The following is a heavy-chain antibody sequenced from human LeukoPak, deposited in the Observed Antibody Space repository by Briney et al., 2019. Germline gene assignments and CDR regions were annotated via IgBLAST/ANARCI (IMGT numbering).Heavy chain of an antibody. CDR3: ARAGGWDYAHFDI. V-gene: IGHV4-39*07. D-gene: IGHD4-17*01. CDR1: GGSISSSSYY. CDR2: IYYSGST. Sequence: SETLSLTCTVSGGSISSSSYYWGWIRRPPGKGLEWIGSIYYSGSTYYNPSLKSRVTISVDKSKNQFSLGLSSVTAADTAVYYCARAGGWDYAHFDIWGQGTMVTVSS. J-gene: IGHJ3*02.